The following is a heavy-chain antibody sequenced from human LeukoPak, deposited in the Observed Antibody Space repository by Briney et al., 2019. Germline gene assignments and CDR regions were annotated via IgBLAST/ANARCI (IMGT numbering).Heavy chain of an antibody. J-gene: IGHJ5*02. CDR1: GGSFSGYY. V-gene: IGHV4-34*01. CDR3: ARQGGSGWYSGWFDP. Sequence: SETLSLTCAVYGGSFSGYYWSWIRQPPGKGLEWIGEINDSGSTNYNPSLKSRVTISVDTSKNQFSLKLSSVTAADTAVYYCARQGGSGWYSGWFDPWGQGTLVTVSS. D-gene: IGHD6-19*01. CDR2: INDSGST.